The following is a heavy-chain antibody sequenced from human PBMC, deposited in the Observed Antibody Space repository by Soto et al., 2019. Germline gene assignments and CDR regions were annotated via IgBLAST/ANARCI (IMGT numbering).Heavy chain of an antibody. D-gene: IGHD3-22*01. Sequence: SGGSLRLSCAASGFTFSDHYMSWIRQAPGKGLEWVSYISSSGDIIYYADSVKGRFTISRDNAKNSLYLQMNSLRAEDTAVYYCARDLGYYDSSGYFDYWGQGTLVTAPQ. CDR3: ARDLGYYDSSGYFDY. J-gene: IGHJ4*02. CDR1: GFTFSDHY. CDR2: ISSSGDII. V-gene: IGHV3-11*01.